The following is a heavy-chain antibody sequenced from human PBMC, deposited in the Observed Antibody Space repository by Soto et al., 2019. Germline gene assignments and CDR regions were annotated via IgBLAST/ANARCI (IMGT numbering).Heavy chain of an antibody. J-gene: IGHJ6*02. CDR1: GFTFISYW. Sequence: GSLRLSCAASGFTFISYWMSWVRQAPGKGLEWVANIKQDGSEKYYVDSVKGRFTISRDNAKNSLYLQMNSLRAEDTAVYYCAREIAVAGTGIDYYYGMDVWGQGTTVTVSS. D-gene: IGHD6-19*01. CDR2: IKQDGSEK. V-gene: IGHV3-7*03. CDR3: AREIAVAGTGIDYYYGMDV.